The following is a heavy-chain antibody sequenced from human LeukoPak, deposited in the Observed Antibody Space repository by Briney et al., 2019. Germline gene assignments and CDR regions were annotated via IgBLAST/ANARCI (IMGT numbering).Heavy chain of an antibody. V-gene: IGHV4-61*02. CDR3: ARQGYYYGSGSYLGAGFDY. D-gene: IGHD3-10*01. J-gene: IGHJ4*02. Sequence: SETLSLTCTVSGGSISSGSYYWSWIRQPAGKGLEWIGRIYTSGSTNYNPSLKSRVTISVDTSKNQFSLKLSSVTAADTAVYYCARQGYYYGSGSYLGAGFDYWGQGTLVTVSS. CDR2: IYTSGST. CDR1: GGSISSGSYY.